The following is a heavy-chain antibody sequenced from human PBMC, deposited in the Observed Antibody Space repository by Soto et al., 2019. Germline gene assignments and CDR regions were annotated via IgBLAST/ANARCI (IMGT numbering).Heavy chain of an antibody. CDR3: AKDVNWYGMDV. CDR2: ISSNGGRT. Sequence: EVQLLESGGGLVQPGESLRLSCAASGFTFGNYFMNWVRQAPGKGLEWVSDISSNGGRTHYADSVRGRFTISRDNSRNTLYLQMSSLRAEDTALYYCAKDVNWYGMDVWGQGTTVTVSS. J-gene: IGHJ6*01. D-gene: IGHD1-20*01. V-gene: IGHV3-23*01. CDR1: GFTFGNYF.